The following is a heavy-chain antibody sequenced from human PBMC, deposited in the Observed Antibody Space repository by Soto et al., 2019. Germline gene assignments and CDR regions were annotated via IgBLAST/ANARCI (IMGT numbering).Heavy chain of an antibody. D-gene: IGHD4-17*01. CDR2: ISWNSGII. CDR1: GFTFAVYA. CDR3: AKANDYGDLYFDY. V-gene: IGHV3-9*01. Sequence: EVQLVESGGGLVQPGRSLRLSCAVSGFTFAVYAMHWVRRAPGKGLEWVSRISWNSGIIGYADSVKGRFTISRDNAKNSLYLQMNSLRAEDTALYYCAKANDYGDLYFDYWGKGTMVTVSS. J-gene: IGHJ4*02.